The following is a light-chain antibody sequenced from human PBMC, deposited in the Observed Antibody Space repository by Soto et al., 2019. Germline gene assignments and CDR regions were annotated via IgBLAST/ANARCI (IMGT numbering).Light chain of an antibody. CDR3: RQLNSHPRT. J-gene: IGKJ1*01. Sequence: IQLTQSPSSLSASVGDRVTITCRASQGISSYLAWYQQKPGKAPKLLIYAASTLQSGVPSRFSGSGSGTDFTLTISSPQPEDFATYYCRQLNSHPRTFGQGTKVDIK. V-gene: IGKV1-9*01. CDR1: QGISSY. CDR2: AAS.